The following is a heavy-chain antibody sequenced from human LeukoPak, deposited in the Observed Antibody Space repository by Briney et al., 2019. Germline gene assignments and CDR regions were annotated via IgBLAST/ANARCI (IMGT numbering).Heavy chain of an antibody. V-gene: IGHV3-23*01. J-gene: IGHJ4*02. D-gene: IGHD3-22*01. CDR2: ISGGGGST. Sequence: PGGSLRLSCAASGFTFSTYAMSWVRQAPGKGLEWVSSISGGGGSTYYADSVKGRVTVSRDNSKSTLYLQMNSLRAEDTAVYYCARVYYDSSGYSDYWGQGTLVTVSS. CDR1: GFTFSTYA. CDR3: ARVYYDSSGYSDY.